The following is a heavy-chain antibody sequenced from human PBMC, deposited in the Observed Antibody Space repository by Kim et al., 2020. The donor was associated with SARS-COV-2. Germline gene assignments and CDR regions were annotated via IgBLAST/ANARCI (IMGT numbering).Heavy chain of an antibody. J-gene: IGHJ4*02. Sequence: GGSLRLSCAASGFTFSSYSMNWVRQAPGKGLEWVSSISSSSSYIYYADSVKGRFTISRDNAKNSLYLQMNSLRAEDTAVYYCASQLGEDGYSYGPIGYWGQGTLVTVSS. D-gene: IGHD5-18*01. CDR2: ISSSSSYI. V-gene: IGHV3-21*01. CDR3: ASQLGEDGYSYGPIGY. CDR1: GFTFSSYS.